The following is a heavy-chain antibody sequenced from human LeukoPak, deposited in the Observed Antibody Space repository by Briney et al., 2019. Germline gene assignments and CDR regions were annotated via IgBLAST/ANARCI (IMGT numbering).Heavy chain of an antibody. V-gene: IGHV1-69*13. Sequence: GASVKVSCKASGGTFSSYAISWVRQAPGQGLEWMGGIIPIFGTANYAQKFQGRVTITADESTSTAYMELSSLRSEDTAVYYCAREEQDIVVVPAAMGAFDIWGQGTMVTVSS. D-gene: IGHD2-2*01. J-gene: IGHJ3*02. CDR1: GGTFSSYA. CDR2: IIPIFGTA. CDR3: AREEQDIVVVPAAMGAFDI.